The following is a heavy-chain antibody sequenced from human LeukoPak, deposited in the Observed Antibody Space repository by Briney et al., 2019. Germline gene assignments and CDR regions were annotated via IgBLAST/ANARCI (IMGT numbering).Heavy chain of an antibody. Sequence: GGSLRLSCAASGFTFSDYYMSWIRQAPGKELEWVSYISSSGSTIHYADSVKGRFTISRDNAKNALYLQMNSLRAEDTAVYYCARVQPHYYDSSGYPPDYWGQGTLVTVSS. D-gene: IGHD3-22*01. CDR1: GFTFSDYY. J-gene: IGHJ4*02. CDR2: ISSSGSTI. V-gene: IGHV3-11*01. CDR3: ARVQPHYYDSSGYPPDY.